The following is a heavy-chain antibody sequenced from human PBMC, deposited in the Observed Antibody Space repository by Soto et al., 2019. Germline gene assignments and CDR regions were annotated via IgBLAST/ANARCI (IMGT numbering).Heavy chain of an antibody. Sequence: SGKVSCKASGGTFSSYAISWVRQAPGQGLEWMGGIIPIFGTANYAQKFQGRVTITADESTSTAYMELSSLRSEDTAVYYCARAYSKKWTKDVWGQGTTVTVSS. J-gene: IGHJ6*02. CDR2: IIPIFGTA. CDR1: GGTFSSYA. V-gene: IGHV1-69*13. CDR3: ARAYSKKWTKDV. D-gene: IGHD6-13*01.